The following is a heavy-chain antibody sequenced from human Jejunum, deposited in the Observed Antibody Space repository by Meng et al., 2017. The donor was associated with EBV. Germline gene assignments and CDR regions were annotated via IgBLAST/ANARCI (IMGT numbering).Heavy chain of an antibody. CDR1: GASISSRHW. J-gene: IGHJ5*02. CDR2: IYYTGRT. CDR3: ATSMSGYSYGYS. D-gene: IGHD5-12*01. V-gene: IGHV4-4*02. Sequence: VGLKNSGPRRVLPWWTLHIICVVAGASISSRHWWSWVLQATGEGLEWIGEIYYTGRTNYNPSLKSRVSMSIDKSKNQFSLNLNSVTVADTAVYYCATSMSGYSYGYSWGQGTLVTVSS.